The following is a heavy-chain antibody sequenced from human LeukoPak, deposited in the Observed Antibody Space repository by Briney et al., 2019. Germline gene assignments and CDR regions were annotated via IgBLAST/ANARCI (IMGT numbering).Heavy chain of an antibody. J-gene: IGHJ4*02. CDR2: ISSSSSYI. CDR3: ARDDSSTWSFDY. Sequence: GGSLRLSCAASGFTFSSYSMNWVRQAPGKGLEWVSSISSSSSYIYYADSVKGRFTISRDNAKKSLYLQMNSLRAEDTAVYYCARDDSSTWSFDYWGQGTLVTVSS. CDR1: GFTFSSYS. V-gene: IGHV3-21*01. D-gene: IGHD6-13*01.